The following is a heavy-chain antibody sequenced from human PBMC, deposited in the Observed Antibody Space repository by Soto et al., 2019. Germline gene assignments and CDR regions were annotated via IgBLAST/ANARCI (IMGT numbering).Heavy chain of an antibody. D-gene: IGHD6-13*01. CDR1: GYTFTSYD. V-gene: IGHV1-8*01. Sequence: QVQLVQSGAEVKKPGASVKVSCKASGYTFTSYDINWVRQATGQGLEWMGWMNPNSGNTGYAQKYQGSENITRNTSISKAYMELSSLRSEDPAVYYCASAHSSSWRFDYWGQGTLVTVSS. CDR2: MNPNSGNT. CDR3: ASAHSSSWRFDY. J-gene: IGHJ4*02.